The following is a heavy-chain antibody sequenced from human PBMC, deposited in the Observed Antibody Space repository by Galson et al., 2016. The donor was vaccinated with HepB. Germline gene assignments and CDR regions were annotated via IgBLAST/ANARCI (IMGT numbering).Heavy chain of an antibody. Sequence: SLRLSCAASGFTFGDYPMNWFRQAPGKGLEWVGFIRSKAYGGTAEYATSVKGRFTISRDDSKSIAYLQVNSLISEDTAVYFCARLRTTRRRGPQQLVQSRVYGGQGALVTVSS. J-gene: IGHJ4*02. CDR2: IRSKAYGGTA. CDR3: ARLRTTRRRGPQQLVQSRVY. CDR1: GFTFGDYP. V-gene: IGHV3-49*03. D-gene: IGHD1-1*01.